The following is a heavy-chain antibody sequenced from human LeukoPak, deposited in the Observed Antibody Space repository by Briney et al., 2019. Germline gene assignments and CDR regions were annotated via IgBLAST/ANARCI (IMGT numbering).Heavy chain of an antibody. J-gene: IGHJ5*02. V-gene: IGHV3-74*01. D-gene: IGHD2-15*01. CDR1: GFTFSSYW. Sequence: GGSLRLSCAASGFTFSSYWMHWVRHAPGKGPVWVSRINNDGSGTTYADSVKGRFTISRDDAKNTLYLQMNSLRAEDTAVYYCVRGGESSWSWGQGTLVTVSS. CDR3: VRGGESSWS. CDR2: INNDGSGT.